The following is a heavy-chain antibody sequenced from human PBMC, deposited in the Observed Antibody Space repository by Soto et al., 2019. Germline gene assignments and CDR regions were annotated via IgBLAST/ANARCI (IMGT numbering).Heavy chain of an antibody. J-gene: IGHJ6*02. Sequence: SETLSLTCTVSGDSISSSSYYWAWIRQPPGKGLEWIGSIYYSGTTNYKPSLKSRVTISEDTYKKQIYLKLSSMTAAETANYFCSRVLHSSSFNTYYYYGMDVWGQGTTVTVS. CDR3: SRVLHSSSFNTYYYYGMDV. CDR1: GDSISSSSYY. V-gene: IGHV4-39*01. CDR2: IYYSGTT. D-gene: IGHD6-6*01.